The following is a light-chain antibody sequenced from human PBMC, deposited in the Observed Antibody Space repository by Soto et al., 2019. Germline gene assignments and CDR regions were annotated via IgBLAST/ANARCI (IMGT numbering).Light chain of an antibody. V-gene: IGKV4-1*01. CDR3: QQYYTTPPWT. CDR1: QSVLYSSNNKNY. J-gene: IGKJ1*01. CDR2: WAS. Sequence: IVMTQSPDSLAVSLGERATINCKSSQSVLYSSNNKNYLAWYQQTPGQPPKLLISWASTRESGVPDRFSGSGSGTDFTLTISSLQAEDVAVYYCQQYYTTPPWTFGQGTKVEIK.